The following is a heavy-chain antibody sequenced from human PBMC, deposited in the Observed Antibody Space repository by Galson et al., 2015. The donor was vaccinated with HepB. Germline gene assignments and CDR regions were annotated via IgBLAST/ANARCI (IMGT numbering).Heavy chain of an antibody. CDR3: ARVWEGWDCINGVCSPYYYGMDV. Sequence: SVKVSCKASGYTSTGYYMHWVRQAPGQGLEWMGWINPKSGGTNYAQRFQGRVTMTRDTSISTAYMELSRLRYDDTAVYYCARVWEGWDCINGVCSPYYYGMDVWGQGTTVTVSS. D-gene: IGHD2-8*01. CDR2: INPKSGGT. CDR1: GYTSTGYY. J-gene: IGHJ6*02. V-gene: IGHV1-2*02.